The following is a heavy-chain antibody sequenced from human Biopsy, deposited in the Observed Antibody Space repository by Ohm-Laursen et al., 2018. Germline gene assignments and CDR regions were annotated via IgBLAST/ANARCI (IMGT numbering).Heavy chain of an antibody. Sequence: TLSLTCNVSGGDINNYYWSWIRQPAGKGLEWIGRIYPGGSTYYNPSLKSRTTISVDSSKNQFSLRLRSVTAADTAVYYCARGGNGYNYVTPGTWFDPWGRGTPVTVSS. CDR1: GGDINNYY. V-gene: IGHV4-4*07. D-gene: IGHD5-24*01. CDR3: ARGGNGYNYVTPGTWFDP. CDR2: IYPGGST. J-gene: IGHJ5*02.